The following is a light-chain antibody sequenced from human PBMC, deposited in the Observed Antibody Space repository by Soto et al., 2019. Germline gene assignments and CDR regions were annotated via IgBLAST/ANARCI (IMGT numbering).Light chain of an antibody. Sequence: DIHMTRSPSTLSASVIDIVTITFRASQNIRNWLAWYQQKPGKAPNPLIYDASSLKSGVPARFSGSGSGTEFTLTISSLQTDDFATYYCQQHNTYSTFGQGTRLEIK. CDR3: QQHNTYST. V-gene: IGKV1-5*01. CDR2: DAS. CDR1: QNIRNW. J-gene: IGKJ5*01.